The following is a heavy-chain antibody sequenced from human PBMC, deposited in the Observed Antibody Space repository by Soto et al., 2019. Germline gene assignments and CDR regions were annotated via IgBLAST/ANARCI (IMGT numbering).Heavy chain of an antibody. CDR1: GGSISSYY. Sequence: QVQLQESGPGLVKPSETLSLTCTVSGGSISSYYWSWIRQPPGKGLEWIGYIYYSGSTNYNPSLKSRVTISVDTSKNQFSLKLSSVTAADTAVDYCARGAREFQHWGQGTLVTVSS. CDR3: ARGAREFQH. V-gene: IGHV4-59*01. D-gene: IGHD1-26*01. CDR2: IYYSGST. J-gene: IGHJ1*01.